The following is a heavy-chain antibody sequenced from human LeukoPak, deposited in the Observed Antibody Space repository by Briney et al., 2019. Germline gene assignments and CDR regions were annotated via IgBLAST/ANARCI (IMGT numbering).Heavy chain of an antibody. J-gene: IGHJ3*01. CDR3: GRDPNGDYVGAFEF. CDR2: IRGSGDYT. Sequence: GGSLRLSCAASGFILGGFDVHWVRQAYGKGLEWVSSIRGSGDYTDYADSVRGRFTISRDNSKNTLHLHMNSLSAEDTAVYFCGRDPNGDYVGAFEFWGQGTLVTVSS. D-gene: IGHD4-17*01. CDR1: GFILGGFD. V-gene: IGHV3-23*01.